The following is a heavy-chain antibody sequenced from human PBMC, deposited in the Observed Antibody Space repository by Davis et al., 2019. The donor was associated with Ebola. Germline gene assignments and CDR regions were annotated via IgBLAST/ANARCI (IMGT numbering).Heavy chain of an antibody. V-gene: IGHV4-59*08. Sequence: MPSETLSLTCTVSGGSITSYYWNWIRQPPEKGLEWIGYIYYSGSTNYNPSLKSRVTISVDTSKNQFSLKLSSVTVADTAVYYCARGTGPVDYWGQGTLVTVSS. CDR3: ARGTGPVDY. J-gene: IGHJ4*02. D-gene: IGHD1-14*01. CDR2: IYYSGST. CDR1: GGSITSYY.